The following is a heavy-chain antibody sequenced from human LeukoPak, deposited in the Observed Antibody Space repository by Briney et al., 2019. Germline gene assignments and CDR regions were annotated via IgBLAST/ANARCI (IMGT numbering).Heavy chain of an antibody. V-gene: IGHV4-39*01. J-gene: IGHJ4*02. D-gene: IGHD1-26*01. Sequence: SETLSLTCTVSGGSISSSSYYWGWIRQPPGKGLEWIGSIYYSGSTYYNPSLKSRVTISVDTSRNQFSLKLSSVTAADTAVYYCASLKVGATKGGFDYWGQGTLVTVSS. CDR2: IYYSGST. CDR3: ASLKVGATKGGFDY. CDR1: GGSISSSSYY.